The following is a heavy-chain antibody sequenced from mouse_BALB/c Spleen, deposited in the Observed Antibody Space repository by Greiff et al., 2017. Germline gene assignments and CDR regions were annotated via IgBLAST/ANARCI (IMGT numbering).Heavy chain of an antibody. CDR1: GFAFSSYD. Sequence: DVKLVESGGGLVKPGGSLKLSCAASGFAFSSYDMSWVRQTPEKRLEWVAYISSGGGSTYYPDTVKGRFTISRDNAKNTLYLQMSSLKSEDTAMYYCARHYYGYVFAYWGQGTLVTVSA. V-gene: IGHV5-12-1*01. CDR2: ISSGGGST. D-gene: IGHD1-2*01. CDR3: ARHYYGYVFAY. J-gene: IGHJ3*01.